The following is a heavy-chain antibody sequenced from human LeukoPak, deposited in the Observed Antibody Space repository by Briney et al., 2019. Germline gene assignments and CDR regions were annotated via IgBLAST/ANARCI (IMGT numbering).Heavy chain of an antibody. V-gene: IGHV3-48*01. CDR2: ISSSSSTI. D-gene: IGHD2-2*01. Sequence: GGSLRLSCAASGFTFSSYSMNWVRQAPGKGLEWVSYISSSSSTIYYADSVKGRFTISRDNAKNSLYLQMNSLRAEDTAVYYCARDSCSITSCYSQYYYYGMDVWGQGTTVTVSS. J-gene: IGHJ6*02. CDR1: GFTFSSYS. CDR3: ARDSCSITSCYSQYYYYGMDV.